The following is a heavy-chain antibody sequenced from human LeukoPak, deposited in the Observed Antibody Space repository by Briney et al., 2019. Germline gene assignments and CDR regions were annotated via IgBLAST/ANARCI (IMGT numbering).Heavy chain of an antibody. J-gene: IGHJ3*02. Sequence: GGSLRLSCSAFGFTFSSYAMHWVRQAPGKGLEYVSAISSNGGSTYYADSVKGRFTISGDNYKNTLNLQMSSLRAEDTAVYYCVVSYLYAFDIWGQGTMVTVSS. V-gene: IGHV3-64D*09. CDR1: GFTFSSYA. CDR2: ISSNGGST. CDR3: VVSYLYAFDI. D-gene: IGHD5-18*01.